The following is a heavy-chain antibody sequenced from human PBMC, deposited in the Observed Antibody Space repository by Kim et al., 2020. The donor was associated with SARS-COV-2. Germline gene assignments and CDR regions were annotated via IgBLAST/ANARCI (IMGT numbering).Heavy chain of an antibody. V-gene: IGHV5-51*01. J-gene: IGHJ5*02. CDR2: IYPGDSDT. Sequence: GESLKISCKGSGYSFTSYWIGWVRQMPGKGLEWMEIIYPGDSDTRYSPSFQGQVTISADKSISTAYLQWSSLKASDTAMYYCARQEGYCSGGSCYNWFDPWGQGTLVTVSS. D-gene: IGHD2-15*01. CDR3: ARQEGYCSGGSCYNWFDP. CDR1: GYSFTSYW.